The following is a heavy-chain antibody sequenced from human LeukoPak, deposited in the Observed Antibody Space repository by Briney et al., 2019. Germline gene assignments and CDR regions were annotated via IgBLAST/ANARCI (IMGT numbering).Heavy chain of an antibody. D-gene: IGHD6-13*01. Sequence: SETLSLTCTVSGYSISSGYYWGWIRQPPGKGLEWIGSIYHSGSTYYNPSLKSRVTISVDTSKNQFSLRLSSVTAADTAVYYYAREYRSFVTAAGSYLYYMDVWGKGTTVTVSS. J-gene: IGHJ6*03. V-gene: IGHV4-38-2*02. CDR3: AREYRSFVTAAGSYLYYMDV. CDR1: GYSISSGYY. CDR2: IYHSGST.